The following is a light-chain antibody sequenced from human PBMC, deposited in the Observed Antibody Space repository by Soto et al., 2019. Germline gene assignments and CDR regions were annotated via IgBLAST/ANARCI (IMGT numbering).Light chain of an antibody. Sequence: QSVLTQPPSASWTPGQRVTISCSGSSSNIGRNTVNWYQHVPGTAPKLLIYSDNQRPSGVADRFSGSKSGTSASLAISGLQSEDEADYFCAAWDDSLNGLYVFGTGTKVTVL. CDR3: AAWDDSLNGLYV. CDR2: SDN. CDR1: SSNIGRNT. V-gene: IGLV1-44*01. J-gene: IGLJ1*01.